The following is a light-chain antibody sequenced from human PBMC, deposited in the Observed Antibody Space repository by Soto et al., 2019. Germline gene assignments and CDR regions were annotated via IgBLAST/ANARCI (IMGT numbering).Light chain of an antibody. CDR2: DAF. J-gene: IGKJ1*01. CDR1: QSVSSY. V-gene: IGKV3-11*01. Sequence: EIVLTQSPATLSLSPGERATLSCRASQSVSSYLAWYQQTPGQAPRLLIYDAFNRATGIPARFSGSGSGTDFTLTISSLQPADFATYYCHHYGASPWAFGQGTKGDI. CDR3: HHYGASPWA.